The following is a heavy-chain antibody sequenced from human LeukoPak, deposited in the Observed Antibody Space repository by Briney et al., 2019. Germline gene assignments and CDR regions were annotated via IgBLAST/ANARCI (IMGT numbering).Heavy chain of an antibody. D-gene: IGHD1-26*01. J-gene: IGHJ4*02. CDR1: GGTFSSYA. CDR2: IIPILGIA. CDR3: ASPLGRGDYFDY. Sequence: ASVKVSCKASGGTFSSYAISWVRQAPGQGLEWMGRIIPILGIANYAQKFQGRVTITADKSTSTAYMELSSLRSEDTAVYYCASPLGRGDYFDYWGQGTLVTVSS. V-gene: IGHV1-69*04.